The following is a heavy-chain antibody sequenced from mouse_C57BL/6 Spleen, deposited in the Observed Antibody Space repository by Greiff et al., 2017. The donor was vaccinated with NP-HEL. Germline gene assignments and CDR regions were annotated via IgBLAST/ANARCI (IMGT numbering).Heavy chain of an antibody. V-gene: IGHV1-15*01. CDR3: TRDGYHSYFDY. CDR2: IDPETGGT. J-gene: IGHJ2*01. Sequence: QVHVKQSGAELVRPGASVTLSCKASGYTFTDYEMHWVKQTPVHGLEWIGAIDPETGGTAYNQKFKGKAILTADKSSSTAYMELRSLTSEDSAVYYCTRDGYHSYFDYWGQGTTLTVSS. D-gene: IGHD2-3*01. CDR1: GYTFTDYE.